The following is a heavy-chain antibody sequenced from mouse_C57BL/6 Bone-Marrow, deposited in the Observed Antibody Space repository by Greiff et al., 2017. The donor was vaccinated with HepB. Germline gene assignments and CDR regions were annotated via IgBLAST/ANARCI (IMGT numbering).Heavy chain of an antibody. CDR1: GFTFSSYA. J-gene: IGHJ2*01. V-gene: IGHV5-4*01. D-gene: IGHD2-1*01. CDR2: ISDGGSYT. Sequence: EVHLVESGGGLVKPGGSLKLSCAASGFTFSSYAMSWVRQTPEKRLEWVATISDGGSYTYYPDNVKGRFTISRDNAKNNLYLQMSHLKSEDTAMYYCARVPIYYGNYPDCWGQGTTLTVSS. CDR3: ARVPIYYGNYPDC.